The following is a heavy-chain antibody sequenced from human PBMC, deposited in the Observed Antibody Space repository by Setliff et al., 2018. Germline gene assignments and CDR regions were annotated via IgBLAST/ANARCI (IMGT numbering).Heavy chain of an antibody. D-gene: IGHD2-2*01. CDR1: GASISSGSYY. CDR3: ARGPWTPAVTESFDN. V-gene: IGHV4-61*09. J-gene: IGHJ4*02. Sequence: SETLSLTCTVSGASISSGSYYWSWIRQPPGKGLEWIGHIYSSGTTNYSPSLDGRVTVSLDTSKNHFSLRLSSVTAADTAVYYCARGPWTPAVTESFDNWGQGTLVTVSS. CDR2: IYSSGTT.